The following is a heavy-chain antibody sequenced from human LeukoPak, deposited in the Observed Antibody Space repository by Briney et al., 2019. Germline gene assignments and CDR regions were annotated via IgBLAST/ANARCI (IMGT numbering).Heavy chain of an antibody. Sequence: GSLRLSCAASGFTFSSYAMSWVRQPPGKGLEWIGEINHSGSTNYNPSLKSRVTISVDTSKNQFSLKLSSVTAADTAVYYCARGDDILTGYRSYYWFDPWGQGTLVTVSS. D-gene: IGHD3-9*01. J-gene: IGHJ5*02. CDR1: GFTFSSYA. CDR2: INHSGST. V-gene: IGHV4-34*01. CDR3: ARGDDILTGYRSYYWFDP.